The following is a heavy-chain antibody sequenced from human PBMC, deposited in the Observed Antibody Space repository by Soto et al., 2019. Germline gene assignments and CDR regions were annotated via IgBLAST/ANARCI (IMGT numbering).Heavy chain of an antibody. J-gene: IGHJ6*02. V-gene: IGHV3-7*01. CDR3: AREWGNHYYYGMDX. Sequence: GGSLRLSCAASGFTFSSYWMSWVRQAPGKGLEWVYNIKQDGSEKYYVDSVKVRLTISRDNAKNSLYLQMNSLRAEDTAVYYCAREWGNHYYYGMDXWGQATTLTAS. CDR1: GFTFSSYW. CDR2: IKQDGSEK. D-gene: IGHD7-27*01.